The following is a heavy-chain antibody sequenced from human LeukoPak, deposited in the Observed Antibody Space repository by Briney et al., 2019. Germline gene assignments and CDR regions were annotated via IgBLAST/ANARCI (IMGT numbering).Heavy chain of an antibody. V-gene: IGHV1-46*01. CDR1: GYTFTSYY. CDR3: ARDWGSERDLLTGYYIY. J-gene: IGHJ4*02. D-gene: IGHD3-9*01. Sequence: ASVKVSCKTSGYTFTSYYMHWVRQAPGQGLDWKGMINPSGGSTSYAQKFQGRVTMTRDTSTSTVYMELSSLRSEDTAVYYCARDWGSERDLLTGYYIYWGQGTLVTVSS. CDR2: INPSGGST.